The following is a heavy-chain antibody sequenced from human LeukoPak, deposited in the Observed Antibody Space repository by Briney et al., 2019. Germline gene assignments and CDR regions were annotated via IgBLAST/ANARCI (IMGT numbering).Heavy chain of an antibody. V-gene: IGHV4-39*07. CDR2: IYDSGST. CDR3: ARRYYDFWSGYSTRGWYFDL. D-gene: IGHD3-3*01. J-gene: IGHJ2*01. CDR1: GGSIRSSYYY. Sequence: TSETLSLTCTVSGGSIRSSYYYWGWIRQPPGKGLEWIGSIYDSGSTYYNPSLKSRVTISVDTSKNQFSLKLSSVTAADTAVYYCARRYYDFWSGYSTRGWYFDLWGRGTLVTVSS.